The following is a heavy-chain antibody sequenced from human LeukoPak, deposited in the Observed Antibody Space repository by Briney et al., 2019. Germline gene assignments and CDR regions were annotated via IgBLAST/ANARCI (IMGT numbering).Heavy chain of an antibody. CDR1: GSTFTNYN. V-gene: IGHV3-21*01. CDR2: ISSGSGYI. D-gene: IGHD2-2*01. CDR3: TRDRYCTSTSCSIDS. Sequence: GGSLRLSCAASGSTFTNYNFNWVRQAPGKGLEWVSSISSGSGYIYYADSVKGRFTISRDHVKNSLYLQMNSLRDDDTAVYYCTRDRYCTSTSCSIDSWGQGTPVTVSS. J-gene: IGHJ4*02.